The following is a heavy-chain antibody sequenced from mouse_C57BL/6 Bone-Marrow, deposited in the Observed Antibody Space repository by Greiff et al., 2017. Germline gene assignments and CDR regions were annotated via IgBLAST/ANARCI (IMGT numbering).Heavy chain of an antibody. CDR3: ARARTGFAY. D-gene: IGHD4-1*01. Sequence: EVQLQESGPGLVKPSQSLSLTCSVTGYSITSGYYWNWIRQFPGNKLEWMGYISYDGSNNYNPSLKNRISITRDTSKNQFFLKLNSVTTEDTATYYCARARTGFAYWGQGTLVTVSA. J-gene: IGHJ3*01. CDR1: GYSITSGYY. V-gene: IGHV3-6*01. CDR2: ISYDGSN.